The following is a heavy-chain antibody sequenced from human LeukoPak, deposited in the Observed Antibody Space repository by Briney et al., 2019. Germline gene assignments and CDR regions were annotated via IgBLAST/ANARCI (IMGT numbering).Heavy chain of an antibody. CDR1: GASISSYY. Sequence: KASETLSLTCTVSGASISSYYWSWIRQPPGKGLEWLGYIYSSGSTNYNPSLKSRVTISVDTSKNQFSLRLSSVTAADTAVYYCARRDSGSYSYFDYWGQGTLVTVSS. CDR3: ARRDSGSYSYFDY. D-gene: IGHD1-26*01. J-gene: IGHJ4*02. V-gene: IGHV4-4*09. CDR2: IYSSGST.